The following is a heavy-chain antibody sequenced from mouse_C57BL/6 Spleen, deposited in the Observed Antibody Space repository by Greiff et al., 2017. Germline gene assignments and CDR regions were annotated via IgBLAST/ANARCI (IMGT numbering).Heavy chain of an antibody. CDR1: GYTFTSYW. J-gene: IGHJ3*01. CDR2: IDPSDSYT. CDR3: ARPYYYSNPWFAY. D-gene: IGHD2-5*01. Sequence: QVQLQQPGAELVMPGASVKLSCKASGYTFTSYWMHWVKQRPGQGLEWIGEIDPSDSYTNYNQKFKGKSTLTVDKSSSTAYMQLSSLTSEDYAVYYCARPYYYSNPWFAYWGQGTLVTVSA. V-gene: IGHV1-69*01.